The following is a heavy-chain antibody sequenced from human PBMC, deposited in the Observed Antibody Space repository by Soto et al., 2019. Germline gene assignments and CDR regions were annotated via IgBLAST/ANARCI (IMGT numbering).Heavy chain of an antibody. V-gene: IGHV1-3*01. CDR1: GYTFTSYA. CDR3: ASPSRDTAMVKYYYYGMDV. D-gene: IGHD5-18*01. Sequence: ASVKVSCKASGYTFTSYAMHWVRQAPGQRLEWMGWINAGNGNTKYSQKFQGRVTITRDTSASTAYMELSSLRSEDTAVYYCASPSRDTAMVKYYYYGMDVWGQGTTVTVSS. CDR2: INAGNGNT. J-gene: IGHJ6*02.